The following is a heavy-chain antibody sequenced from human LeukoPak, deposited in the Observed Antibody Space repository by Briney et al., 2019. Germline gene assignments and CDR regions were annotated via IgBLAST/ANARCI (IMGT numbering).Heavy chain of an antibody. CDR3: ARDRRADYYDSSGIFDY. CDR1: GGSISSYY. V-gene: IGHV4-59*12. CDR2: IYYSGST. D-gene: IGHD3-22*01. J-gene: IGHJ4*02. Sequence: SETLSLTCTVSGGSISSYYWIWIRQPPGKGLEWIAYIYYSGSTYYNPSLKSRVTISVDTSKNQFSLKLSSVTAADTAVYYCARDRRADYYDSSGIFDYWGQGTLVTVSS.